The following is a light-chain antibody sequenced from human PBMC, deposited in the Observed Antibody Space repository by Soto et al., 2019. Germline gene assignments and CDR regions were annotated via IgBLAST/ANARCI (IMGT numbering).Light chain of an antibody. J-gene: IGLJ1*01. Sequence: QSALTQPASVSGSPGQSITISCTGTSSDVGNYNYVSWYQQHPGKAPRLMIYDVSNRPSGVSNRFSGSKSGNTASLTISGLQAEDEADYYCSSYSSSITLDVFGTGTKVTVL. CDR2: DVS. V-gene: IGLV2-14*03. CDR3: SSYSSSITLDV. CDR1: SSDVGNYNY.